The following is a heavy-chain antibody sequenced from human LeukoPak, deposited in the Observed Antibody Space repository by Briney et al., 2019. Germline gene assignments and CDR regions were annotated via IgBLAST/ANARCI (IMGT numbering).Heavy chain of an antibody. Sequence: PGGSLRLSCAASGFTFSHYSINWVRQAPGKGLEWVSYISSSSSTIYYADSVKGRFTISRDNAKNSVFLQMNSLRAEDTAVYYCARNDFWSGFYYWGQGTLVTVSS. CDR1: GFTFSHYS. CDR3: ARNDFWSGFYY. J-gene: IGHJ4*02. V-gene: IGHV3-48*04. CDR2: ISSSSSTI. D-gene: IGHD3-3*01.